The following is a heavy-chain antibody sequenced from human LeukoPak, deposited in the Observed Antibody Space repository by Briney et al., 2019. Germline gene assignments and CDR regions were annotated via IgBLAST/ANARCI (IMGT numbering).Heavy chain of an antibody. Sequence: SVKVSCKASGGTFSSYAISWVRQAPGQGLEWMGGIIPIFGTANYAQKFQGRVTITADKSTSTAYVELRSLRSDDTAVYYCARGRTSSGWSHYYYYYTDVWGKGTTVTVSS. CDR1: GGTFSSYA. D-gene: IGHD6-19*01. CDR2: IIPIFGTA. CDR3: ARGRTSSGWSHYYYYYTDV. V-gene: IGHV1-69*06. J-gene: IGHJ6*03.